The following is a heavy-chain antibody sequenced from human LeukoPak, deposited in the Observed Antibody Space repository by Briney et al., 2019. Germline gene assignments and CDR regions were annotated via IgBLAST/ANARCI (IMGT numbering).Heavy chain of an antibody. V-gene: IGHV4-59*12. J-gene: IGHJ4*02. CDR1: GGSISSYY. Sequence: PSETLSLTCTVSGGSISSYYWSWIRQPPGKGLEWIGYIYYSGSTNYNPSLKSRVTISVDTSMNQFSLKLSSVTAADTAVYYCARGEFDGGVYFDYWGQGTLVTVSS. D-gene: IGHD3-16*01. CDR2: IYYSGST. CDR3: ARGEFDGGVYFDY.